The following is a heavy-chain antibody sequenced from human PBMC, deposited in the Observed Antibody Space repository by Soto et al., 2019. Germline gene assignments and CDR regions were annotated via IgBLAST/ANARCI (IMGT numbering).Heavy chain of an antibody. CDR1: GASISSYY. D-gene: IGHD6-13*01. V-gene: IGHV4-59*12. CDR3: AREAFRSGWYNNWFDP. J-gene: IGHJ5*02. Sequence: QVQLQESGPGLVKPSETLSLTCTVSGASISSYYWSWIRQPPGKGLEYIGYIYYSGSTNYNPSPKSRVTISVATSKYQFSLKLRSVTAADTAEHYCAREAFRSGWYNNWFDPWGKGPLVTVSS. CDR2: IYYSGST.